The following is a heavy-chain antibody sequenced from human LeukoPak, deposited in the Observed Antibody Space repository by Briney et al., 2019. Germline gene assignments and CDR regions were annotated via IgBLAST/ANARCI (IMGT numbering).Heavy chain of an antibody. J-gene: IGHJ3*02. CDR1: GFTFSSYA. D-gene: IGHD2-15*01. Sequence: GGSLRLSCAASGFTFSSYAMSWVRQAPGKGLEWVSPISGSGGSTYYADSVKGRFTISRDNSKNTLYLQMNSLRAEDTAVYYCAKDRGGLGYCSGGSCSNDAFDIWGQGTMVTVSS. CDR2: ISGSGGST. CDR3: AKDRGGLGYCSGGSCSNDAFDI. V-gene: IGHV3-23*01.